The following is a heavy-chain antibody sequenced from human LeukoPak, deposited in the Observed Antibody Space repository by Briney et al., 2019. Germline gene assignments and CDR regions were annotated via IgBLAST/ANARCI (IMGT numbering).Heavy chain of an antibody. V-gene: IGHV1-24*01. J-gene: IGHJ4*02. CDR2: FDPEDGET. Sequence: ASVEVSCKVSGYTLTELSMHWVRQAPGKGLEWMGGFDPEDGETIYAQKFQGRVTMTEDTSTDTAYMELSSLRSEDTAVYYCATGDIVVVPADTLDYWGQGTLVTVSS. CDR3: ATGDIVVVPADTLDY. D-gene: IGHD2-2*01. CDR1: GYTLTELS.